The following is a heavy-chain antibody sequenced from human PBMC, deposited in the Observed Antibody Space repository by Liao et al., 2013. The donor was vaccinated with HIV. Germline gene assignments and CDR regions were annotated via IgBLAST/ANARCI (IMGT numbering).Heavy chain of an antibody. CDR2: IYTSGST. CDR1: GGSISSGSSY. D-gene: IGHD3-16*02. Sequence: QVQLQESGPGLVKPSQTLSLTCTVSGGSISSGSSYWSWIRQSAGKGLEWIGRIYTSGSTTYNPSLKSRVTISLDTSKNQFSLKLTSVTAADTAVYYCATFSYRDSCDVWGRRDNGHRLF. J-gene: IGHJ3*01. CDR3: ATFSYRDSCDV. V-gene: IGHV4-61*02.